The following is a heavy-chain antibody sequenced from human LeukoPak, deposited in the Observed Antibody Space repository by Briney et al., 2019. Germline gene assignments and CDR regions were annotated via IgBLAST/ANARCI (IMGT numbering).Heavy chain of an antibody. Sequence: GGSLRLSCAASGFTFSSYWMHWVRQAPGKGLVWVSRINSDGSSTSYADSVKGRFTISRDNAKNTLYLQMNSLRAEDTAVYYCATTFRGIQLWLWGQGTLVNVSS. CDR2: INSDGSST. CDR3: ATTFRGIQLWL. D-gene: IGHD5-18*01. V-gene: IGHV3-74*01. J-gene: IGHJ4*02. CDR1: GFTFSSYW.